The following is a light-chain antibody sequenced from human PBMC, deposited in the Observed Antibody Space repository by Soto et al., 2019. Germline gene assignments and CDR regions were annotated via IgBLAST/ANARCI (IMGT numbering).Light chain of an antibody. Sequence: DIHLTQSPSSLSASVGDRVTITCRASQAITNNLAWYQQKPGKAPKLLIYAASTLQSGVPSRFSGSGSGTDFTLTISCLQSEDFATYYCQQYYSYPRTFGQGTKVDIK. CDR2: AAS. J-gene: IGKJ1*01. CDR3: QQYYSYPRT. CDR1: QAITNN. V-gene: IGKV1-9*01.